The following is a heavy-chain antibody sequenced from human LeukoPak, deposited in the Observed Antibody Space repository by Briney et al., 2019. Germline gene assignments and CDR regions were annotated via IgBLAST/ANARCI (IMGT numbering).Heavy chain of an antibody. Sequence: GGSLRLSCSASGFTFSSYAMHWVRQAPGKGLEYVSAISSNGGSTYYADSVKGRFTISRDNSKNTLYLQMSSLRTEDTAVYYCVKLPRENSGYDWDYWGQGTLVTVSS. V-gene: IGHV3-64D*06. CDR1: GFTFSSYA. D-gene: IGHD5-12*01. CDR3: VKLPRENSGYDWDY. CDR2: ISSNGGST. J-gene: IGHJ4*02.